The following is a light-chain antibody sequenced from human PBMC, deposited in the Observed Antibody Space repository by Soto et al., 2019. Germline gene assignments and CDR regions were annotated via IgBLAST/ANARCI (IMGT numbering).Light chain of an antibody. CDR1: SSDVGRYNL. J-gene: IGLJ1*01. CDR2: EVS. V-gene: IGLV2-23*02. CDR3: CSYAGSSTPLI. Sequence: QSVLTQAASVSGSPGQSITISCTGTSSDVGRYNLVSWYQQHPGKAPKVMIYEVSKRPSGVSNRFSGSKSGNTASLTISGLQAEDEADYYCCSYAGSSTPLIFGTGTKLTVL.